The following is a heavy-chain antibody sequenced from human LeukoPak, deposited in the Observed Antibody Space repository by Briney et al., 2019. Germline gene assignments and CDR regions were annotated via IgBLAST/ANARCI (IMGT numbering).Heavy chain of an antibody. CDR3: ARDYYGSGSSLTPYFDY. CDR2: INPSGGST. CDR1: GYTFTGYY. D-gene: IGHD3-10*01. J-gene: IGHJ4*02. V-gene: IGHV1-46*01. Sequence: ASVKVSCKASGYTFTGYYMHWVRQAPGQGLEWMGIINPSGGSTSYAQKFQGRVTMTRDTSTSTVYMELSSLRSEDTAVYYCARDYYGSGSSLTPYFDYWGQGTLVTVSS.